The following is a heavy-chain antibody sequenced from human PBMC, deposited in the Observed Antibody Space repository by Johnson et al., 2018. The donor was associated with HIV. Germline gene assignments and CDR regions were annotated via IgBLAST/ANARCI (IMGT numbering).Heavy chain of an antibody. CDR2: ISSGGSTI. Sequence: QVQLVESGGGLVKPGGSLRLSCAASGFTFSDYYMSWIRQAPGKGLEWVSYISSGGSTIYYADSVKGRFTISRDNSKNTLYLQMNSLRAEDTAVYYCAKDWAYSSSWYDEGLAFDIWGQGTMVTVSS. J-gene: IGHJ3*02. CDR3: AKDWAYSSSWYDEGLAFDI. CDR1: GFTFSDYY. V-gene: IGHV3-11*04. D-gene: IGHD6-13*01.